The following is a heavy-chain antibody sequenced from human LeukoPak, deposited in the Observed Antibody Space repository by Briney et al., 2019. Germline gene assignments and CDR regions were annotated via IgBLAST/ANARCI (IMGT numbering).Heavy chain of an antibody. D-gene: IGHD2-15*01. J-gene: IGHJ4*02. Sequence: ASVKVSCNASGYTFTSYGISGVRQAPGQGLEWMGWISAYNGNTNYAQKLQGRVTMTTDTSTSTAYMELRSLRSDDTAVYYCATTRDIVVVGGFDYWGQGTLVTVSS. CDR2: ISAYNGNT. CDR3: ATTRDIVVVGGFDY. CDR1: GYTFTSYG. V-gene: IGHV1-18*01.